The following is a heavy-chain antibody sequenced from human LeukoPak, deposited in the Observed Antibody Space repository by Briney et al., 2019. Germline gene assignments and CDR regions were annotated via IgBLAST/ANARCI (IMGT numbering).Heavy chain of an antibody. J-gene: IGHJ2*01. CDR3: ARHFGLGVGSRFFDL. Sequence: SETLSLTCSVSGGSISSSSYYWGWVRQPPGKGLELLGRKYFRASGPTDTNPTLKSRVSISLDTSRNLFSMKLTSVSAAATAVYYCARHFGLGVGSRFFDLWGRGTLVTVSS. D-gene: IGHD3/OR15-3a*01. CDR1: GGSISSSSYY. CDR2: KYFRASGPT. V-gene: IGHV4-39*01.